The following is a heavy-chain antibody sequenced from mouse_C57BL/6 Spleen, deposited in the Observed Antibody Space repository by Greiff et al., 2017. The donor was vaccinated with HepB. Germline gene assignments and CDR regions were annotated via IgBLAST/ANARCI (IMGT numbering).Heavy chain of an antibody. V-gene: IGHV1-15*01. CDR2: IDPETGGT. D-gene: IGHD1-1*01. CDR1: GYTFTDYE. Sequence: QVQLQQSGAELVRPGASVTLSCKASGYTFTDYEMHWVKQTPVHGLEWIGAIDPETGGTAYNQKFKGKAILTADKSSSTAYMELRSLTSEDSAVYYCTRDYGSSPRYWYFDVWGTGTTVTVSS. CDR3: TRDYGSSPRYWYFDV. J-gene: IGHJ1*03.